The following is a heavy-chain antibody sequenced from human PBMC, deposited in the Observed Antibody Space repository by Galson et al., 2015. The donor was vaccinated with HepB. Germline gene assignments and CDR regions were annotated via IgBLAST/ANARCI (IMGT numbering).Heavy chain of an antibody. CDR3: ARDERARGWGPFDY. CDR1: GFTFSSYA. D-gene: IGHD6-19*01. CDR2: ISYDGSNK. V-gene: IGHV3-30*04. Sequence: SLRLSCAASGFTFSSYAMHWVRQAPGKGLEWVAVISYDGSNKYYADSVKGRFTISRDNSKNTLYLQMNSLRAEDTAVYYCARDERARGWGPFDYWGQGTLVTVSS. J-gene: IGHJ4*02.